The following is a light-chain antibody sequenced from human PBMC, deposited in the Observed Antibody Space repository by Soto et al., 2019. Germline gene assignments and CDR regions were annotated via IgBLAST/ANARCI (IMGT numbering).Light chain of an antibody. J-gene: IGKJ1*01. V-gene: IGKV1-5*03. Sequence: IQMTQSPSTLSSSAGDRVTITCRAGQSISSWLAWYQQKPGKAPKILIYKASSLESGVPSRFSGSGSGTEFTLTISSLQTDDFATYYCQQYNSYSSWTFGQGTKVDI. CDR2: KAS. CDR3: QQYNSYSSWT. CDR1: QSISSW.